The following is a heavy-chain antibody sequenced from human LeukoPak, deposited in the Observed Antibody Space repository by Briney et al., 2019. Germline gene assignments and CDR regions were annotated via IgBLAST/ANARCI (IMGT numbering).Heavy chain of an antibody. CDR1: GFTFSNYG. D-gene: IGHD1-26*01. Sequence: GGSLRLSCSASGFTFSNYGMYWVRQAPGKGLEGVAVIWYDGHNQYYSDSVKGRFTISRDNSKNTLSLQKNSLRGEDTAVYYCARDRVNRIEGLRGFDYWGQGTLVTVSS. V-gene: IGHV3-33*01. J-gene: IGHJ4*02. CDR2: IWYDGHNQ. CDR3: ARDRVNRIEGLRGFDY.